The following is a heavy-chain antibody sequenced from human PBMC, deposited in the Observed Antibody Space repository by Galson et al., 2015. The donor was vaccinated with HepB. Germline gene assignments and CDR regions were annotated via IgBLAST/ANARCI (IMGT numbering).Heavy chain of an antibody. Sequence: SLRLSCAASGFTFSSYAMSWVRQAPGKGLEWVSAISGSGGSTYYADSVKGRFTISRDNSKNTLYLQMNSLRAEDTAVYYCAKALVGGSYYRYYYGMDVWGQGTTVTVSS. CDR1: GFTFSSYA. D-gene: IGHD1-26*01. J-gene: IGHJ6*02. CDR3: AKALVGGSYYRYYYGMDV. CDR2: ISGSGGST. V-gene: IGHV3-23*01.